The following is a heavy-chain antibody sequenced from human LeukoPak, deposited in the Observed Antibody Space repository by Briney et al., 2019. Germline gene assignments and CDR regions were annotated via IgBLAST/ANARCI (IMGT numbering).Heavy chain of an antibody. CDR3: ARDQRFGNYNWFDP. CDR2: IYYSGST. V-gene: IGHV4-31*03. CDR1: GGSISSGGYY. D-gene: IGHD3-10*01. Sequence: SETLSLTCTVSGGSISSGGYYWSWIRQHPRKGLEWIGYIYYSGSTYYNPSLKSRVTISVDTSKNQFSLKLSSVTAADTAVYYCARDQRFGNYNWFDPWGQGTLVTVSS. J-gene: IGHJ5*02.